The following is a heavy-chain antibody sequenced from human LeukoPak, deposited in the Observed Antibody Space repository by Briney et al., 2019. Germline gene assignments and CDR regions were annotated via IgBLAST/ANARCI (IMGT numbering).Heavy chain of an antibody. CDR3: ARVPTLGYSYGYAWFAP. D-gene: IGHD5-18*01. J-gene: IGHJ5*02. CDR1: GGSISSYY. V-gene: IGHV4-59*01. CDR2: IYYSGST. Sequence: PSETLSLTCTVSGGSISSYYWSWIRQPPGKGLEWIGYIYYSGSTNYNPSLKSRVTISVDTSKNQFSLKLSSVTAADTAVYYCARVPTLGYSYGYAWFAPWGQGTLVTVSS.